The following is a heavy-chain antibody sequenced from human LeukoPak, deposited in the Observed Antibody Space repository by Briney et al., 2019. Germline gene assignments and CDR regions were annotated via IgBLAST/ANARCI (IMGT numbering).Heavy chain of an antibody. Sequence: ASVKVSCKASVYTFTSYYMHWMRQAPGQGLEWMGLVNPPGGSTGYAQKFQGRVTMTRDMYTSTDYMELISLRSEDTAIYYRASDNSVGENAWWFDPGGQGTLVTVSS. V-gene: IGHV1-46*01. J-gene: IGHJ5*02. D-gene: IGHD1-26*01. CDR3: ASDNSVGENAWWFDP. CDR1: VYTFTSYY. CDR2: VNPPGGST.